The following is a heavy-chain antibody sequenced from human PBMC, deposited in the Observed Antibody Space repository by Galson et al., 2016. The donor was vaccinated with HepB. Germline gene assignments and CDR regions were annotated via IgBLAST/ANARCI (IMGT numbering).Heavy chain of an antibody. CDR1: GLTYSSYP. D-gene: IGHD3-10*01. J-gene: IGHJ6*02. Sequence: SLRLSCAASGLTYSSYPMSWVRQAPGKGLERVSGISGSGGSTYYADSVKGRFTISRDNSKNTLYLQMNSLRAEDTAVYYCAKDSSGRKVFTMVRELSSMDVWGQGTTVTVSS. CDR2: ISGSGGST. V-gene: IGHV3-23*01. CDR3: AKDSSGRKVFTMVRELSSMDV.